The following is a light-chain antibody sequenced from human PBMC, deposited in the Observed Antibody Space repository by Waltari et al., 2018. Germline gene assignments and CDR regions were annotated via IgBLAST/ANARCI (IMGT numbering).Light chain of an antibody. V-gene: IGLV2-14*03. CDR3: SSYTSTSTFV. Sequence: QSALTQPASVSGSPGQSITISCTGTSNDIGDYNYVHWYQQHPGKVPKLMIYDVVGRPSGVSDRFSGSKSGNTASLTISGLQTEDEADYYCSSYTSTSTFVFGSGTKVTVL. CDR1: SNDIGDYNY. CDR2: DVV. J-gene: IGLJ1*01.